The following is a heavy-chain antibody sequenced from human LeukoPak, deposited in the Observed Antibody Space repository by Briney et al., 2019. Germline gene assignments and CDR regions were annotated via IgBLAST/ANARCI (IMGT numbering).Heavy chain of an antibody. J-gene: IGHJ3*02. CDR2: ISAHNGNT. CDR3: ARDYDYVWGKPRHAFDI. CDR1: GHTFTSYG. D-gene: IGHD3-16*01. Sequence: ASVKVSCKASGHTFTSYGISWVRQAPGQGLEWMGWISAHNGNTNYAQKLQGRVTMTTDTSTSTAYMELRSLRSDDTAVDYCARDYDYVWGKPRHAFDIWGQGTMVTVSS. V-gene: IGHV1-18*01.